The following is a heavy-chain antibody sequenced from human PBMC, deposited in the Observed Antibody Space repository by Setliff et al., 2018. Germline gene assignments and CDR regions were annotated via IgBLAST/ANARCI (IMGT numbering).Heavy chain of an antibody. V-gene: IGHV1-2*02. Sequence: GASVKVSCKASGNTFTGYYMHWVRQAPGQGLEWMGWINPNSGGTNYAQKFQGRVTMTRDTSISTAYMELSRLRSDDTAVYYCARGRSGSYEGFDPWGQGTLVTVSS. D-gene: IGHD1-26*01. J-gene: IGHJ5*02. CDR3: ARGRSGSYEGFDP. CDR1: GNTFTGYY. CDR2: INPNSGGT.